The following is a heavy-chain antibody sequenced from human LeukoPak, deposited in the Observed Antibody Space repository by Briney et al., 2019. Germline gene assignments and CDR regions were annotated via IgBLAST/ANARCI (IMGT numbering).Heavy chain of an antibody. J-gene: IGHJ4*02. CDR3: ARHSPYCTNGVCYMDY. V-gene: IGHV4-39*01. Sequence: SETLSLTCTVSGGSISSYYWGWIRQPPGKGLEWIGSIYYSGSTYYNPSLKSRVTISVDTSKNQFSLKLSSVTAADTAVYYCARHSPYCTNGVCYMDYWGQGTLVTVSS. D-gene: IGHD2-8*01. CDR1: GGSISSYY. CDR2: IYYSGST.